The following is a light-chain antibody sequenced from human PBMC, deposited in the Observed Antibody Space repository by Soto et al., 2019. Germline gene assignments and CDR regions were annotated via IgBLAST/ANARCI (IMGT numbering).Light chain of an antibody. CDR3: HQSYSPPKT. CDR2: AAS. J-gene: IGKJ1*01. Sequence: DMQMTQSPSSLSASVGDRVTITCRASQTISHFLNWYQQRPGKVPKLLIYAASTLASGVPSRFSGSGSGTEFTLSIASVQPEDFATYFCHQSYSPPKTFGQGTKVELK. CDR1: QTISHF. V-gene: IGKV1-39*01.